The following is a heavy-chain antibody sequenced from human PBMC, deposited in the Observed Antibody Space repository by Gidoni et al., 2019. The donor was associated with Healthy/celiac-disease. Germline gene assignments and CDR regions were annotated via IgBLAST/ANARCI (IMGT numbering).Heavy chain of an antibody. D-gene: IGHD2-2*01. CDR2: INHSGST. J-gene: IGHJ4*02. CDR1: GWSFRGYY. V-gene: IGHV4-34*01. Sequence: QVQLQQWGAGLLKPSEPLFLTCAVYGWSFRGYYWSWIRQPPRKGLEWIGEINHSGSTHYNPSLKSRVTMSVGTSKNQFSLKLSSVTAADTAVYYCARGLGSTPVGGYWGQGTLVTVSS. CDR3: ARGLGSTPVGGY.